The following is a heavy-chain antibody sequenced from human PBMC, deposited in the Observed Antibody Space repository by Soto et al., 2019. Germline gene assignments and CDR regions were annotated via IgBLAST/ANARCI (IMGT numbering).Heavy chain of an antibody. CDR2: IIPMFGTA. J-gene: IGHJ4*02. Sequence: QVQLVQSGAEVKKPESSVKVSCKAPGGTFSTYAISWVRQAPGQGLEWMGGIIPMFGTANYAQRFQDRVSITAAESTTTVYMELRSLRSEDTAVYFCASGIQLWLRRINNGYSGWGQGTLVTVSS. V-gene: IGHV1-69*12. CDR3: ASGIQLWLRRINNGYSG. D-gene: IGHD5-18*01. CDR1: GGTFSTYA.